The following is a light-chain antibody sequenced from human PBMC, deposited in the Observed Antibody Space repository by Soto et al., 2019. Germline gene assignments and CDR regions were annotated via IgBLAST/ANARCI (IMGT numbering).Light chain of an antibody. CDR1: SSNIGAGYD. Sequence: QSVLTQPPSVSGAPGQRVTISCTGSSSNIGAGYDVHWYQQLPGTAPKLLIYGNSNRPSGVPDRFSGSKSGTSASLAITGRRALDGAESDYQAYDGSLSRGVFCGGTKLTVL. CDR3: QAYDGSLSRGV. CDR2: GNS. J-gene: IGLJ3*02. V-gene: IGLV1-40*01.